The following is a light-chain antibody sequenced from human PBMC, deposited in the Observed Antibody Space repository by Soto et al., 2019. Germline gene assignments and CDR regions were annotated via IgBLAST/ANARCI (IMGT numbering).Light chain of an antibody. CDR1: QTLYNN. V-gene: IGKV3-15*01. J-gene: IGKJ4*01. Sequence: EIVMTQSPATLSVSPGERATLSCRASQTLYNNLAWYQQKLGQAPRRLLYGASARATDIPARFSGSGSGTEFTLTISGLQSEDFAIYYCQQYNDWPLTFGGGTKVEIK. CDR2: GAS. CDR3: QQYNDWPLT.